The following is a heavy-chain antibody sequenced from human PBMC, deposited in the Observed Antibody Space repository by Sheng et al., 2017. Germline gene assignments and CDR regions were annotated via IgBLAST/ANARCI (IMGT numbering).Heavy chain of an antibody. CDR2: INHSGST. J-gene: IGHJ5*02. V-gene: IGHV4-34*01. CDR3: ARGRRPGGFGEVITYWFDH. CDR1: GGSFSGYY. Sequence: QVQLQQWGAGLLKPSETLSLTCAVYGGSFSGYYWSWIRQPPGKGLEWIGEINHSGSTNYNPSLKSRVTISVDTSKNQFSLKLSSVTAADTAVYYCARGRRPGGFGEVITYWFDHWGQGTLVTVSS. D-gene: IGHD3-10*01.